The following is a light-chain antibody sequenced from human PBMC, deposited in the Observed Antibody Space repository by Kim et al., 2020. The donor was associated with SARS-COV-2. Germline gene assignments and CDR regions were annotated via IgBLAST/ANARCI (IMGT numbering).Light chain of an antibody. CDR1: QSISSW. CDR3: QQYNSAWT. J-gene: IGKJ1*01. Sequence: DIQMTQSPSTLSASVGHRVTITCRASQSISSWLDWYQQKSGKAPKLLIYDASSLERGGPSRFSGSGSGTEFTLTIISLQPDDFATYYRQQYNSAWTFGQGTKVDIK. V-gene: IGKV1-5*01. CDR2: DAS.